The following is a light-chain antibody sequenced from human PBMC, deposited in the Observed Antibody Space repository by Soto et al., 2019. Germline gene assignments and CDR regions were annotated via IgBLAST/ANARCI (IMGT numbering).Light chain of an antibody. J-gene: IGKJ3*01. CDR1: QDISNY. CDR2: DAS. CDR3: QQYDSLPLS. V-gene: IGKV1-33*01. Sequence: DIQMTQSPSSLSASVGDRVTITCQASQDISNYLNWYQQTPGKAPKLLIYDASNLETGAPSRFSGSGSGTYFTFTISGLRPEDIATYYCQQYDSLPLSFGPGTKVDI.